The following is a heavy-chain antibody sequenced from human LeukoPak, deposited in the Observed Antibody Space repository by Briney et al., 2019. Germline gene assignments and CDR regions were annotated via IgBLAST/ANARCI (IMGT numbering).Heavy chain of an antibody. Sequence: GGSLRLSCAASGFSFTSYEMNWVRQAPGKGLEWVSYISDTPNTMYYADSVKGRFTISRDNAKNSLFLQMNSLRVDDTAVYYCAREYTGSEYFDYWGQGTLVTVSS. CDR3: AREYTGSEYFDY. D-gene: IGHD5-12*01. CDR1: GFSFTSYE. V-gene: IGHV3-48*03. J-gene: IGHJ4*02. CDR2: ISDTPNTM.